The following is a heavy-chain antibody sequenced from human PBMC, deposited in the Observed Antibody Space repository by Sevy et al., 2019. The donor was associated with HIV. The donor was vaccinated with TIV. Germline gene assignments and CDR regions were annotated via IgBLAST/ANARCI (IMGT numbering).Heavy chain of an antibody. Sequence: GGSLRLSCAASGFSFSGYVMNWVRQAPGKGLEWVSSISGRNSSTYYADSVRGRFSISRDNSENTLYLQMNGLRAEDTAVYYCAKVTLWEHLAAHDAFDVWGQGTMVTVSS. CDR2: ISGRNSST. J-gene: IGHJ3*01. CDR1: GFSFSGYV. V-gene: IGHV3-23*01. CDR3: AKVTLWEHLAAHDAFDV. D-gene: IGHD1-26*01.